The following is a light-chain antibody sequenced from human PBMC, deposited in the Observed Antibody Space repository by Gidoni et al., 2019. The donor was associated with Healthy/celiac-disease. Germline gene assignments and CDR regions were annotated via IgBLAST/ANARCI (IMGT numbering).Light chain of an antibody. J-gene: IGLJ2*01. V-gene: IGLV3-1*01. CDR1: KLVDQY. CDR3: QAWDSSPVV. Sequence: SYELTQPPSGTVSPGQTASITCSGDKLVDQYACWYQQKPGQSPVLVLYQDSKRPSGISERFSGSNSGNTYPLTISGTQAMDEADYYCQAWDSSPVVFGGGTKLTVL. CDR2: QDS.